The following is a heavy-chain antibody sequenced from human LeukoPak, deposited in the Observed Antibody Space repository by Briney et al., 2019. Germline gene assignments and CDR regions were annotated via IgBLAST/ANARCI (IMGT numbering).Heavy chain of an antibody. CDR3: VRESCSGGSCYLFDC. J-gene: IGHJ4*02. CDR2: IGSDNKP. D-gene: IGHD2-15*01. CDR1: GFTFSAYA. V-gene: IGHV3-69-1*01. Sequence: PGGSLRLSCAASGFTFSAYAMTWVRQAPGKGLEWVSSIGSDNKPHYSESVKGRFAISRDNAKNTLYVLVNSLRAEDTAVYYCVRESCSGGSCYLFDCWGQGTLVTVSS.